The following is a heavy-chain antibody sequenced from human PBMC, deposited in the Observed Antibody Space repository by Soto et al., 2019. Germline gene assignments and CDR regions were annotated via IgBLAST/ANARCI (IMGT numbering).Heavy chain of an antibody. Sequence: EASVKVSCKASGYTFTTYGISWVRQAPGQGLEWMGWISAYNANTNYAQKFQGRVTMTTDTSTTTAYMELRSLRSDDTAVYYCARDAGDSTRVFDYWGQGTLVTVSS. J-gene: IGHJ4*02. CDR3: ARDAGDSTRVFDY. D-gene: IGHD7-27*01. V-gene: IGHV1-18*01. CDR2: ISAYNANT. CDR1: GYTFTTYG.